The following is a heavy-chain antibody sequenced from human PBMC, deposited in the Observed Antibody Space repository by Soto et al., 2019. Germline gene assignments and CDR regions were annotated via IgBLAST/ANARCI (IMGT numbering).Heavy chain of an antibody. Sequence: SETLSLTCTVSGGSISSGGYYWSWMRQHPGKGLEWIGYIYYSGSTYYNPSLKSRVTITVDTSKNQFSLKLSSVTAADTAVYYCARDSSSWQNYGMDVWGQGTTVTVSS. CDR1: GGSISSGGYY. V-gene: IGHV4-31*03. CDR3: ARDSSSWQNYGMDV. CDR2: IYYSGST. D-gene: IGHD6-13*01. J-gene: IGHJ6*02.